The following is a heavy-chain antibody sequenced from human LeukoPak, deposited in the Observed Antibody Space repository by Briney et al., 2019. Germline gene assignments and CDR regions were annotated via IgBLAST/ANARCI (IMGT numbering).Heavy chain of an antibody. CDR1: GGSFSGYY. CDR2: INHSGSA. J-gene: IGHJ4*02. V-gene: IGHV4-34*01. CDR3: ARGTTDIDY. Sequence: PSETLSLTCAVYGGSFSGYYWSWIRQPPGKGLEWIGEINHSGSANYNPSLKSRLTISVDTPKNPFSLKLNSVTAADTAVYYCARGTTDIDYWGQGTLVTVSS. D-gene: IGHD4-17*01.